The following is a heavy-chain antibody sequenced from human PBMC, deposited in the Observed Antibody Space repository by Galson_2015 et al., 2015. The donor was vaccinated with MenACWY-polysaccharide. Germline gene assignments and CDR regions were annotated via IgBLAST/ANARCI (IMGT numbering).Heavy chain of an antibody. CDR3: AKLSVPYRGSYYYYYGMDV. V-gene: IGHV4-39*01. J-gene: IGHJ6*02. D-gene: IGHD1-26*01. Sequence: SSNYYWGWIRQPPGKGLEWMGSIYYSGSTNYNPSLRSRVTMSVDTSKNQFSLKLSSVTAADTAMYYCAKLSVPYRGSYYYYYGMDVWGQGTTVTVSS. CDR2: IYYSGST. CDR1: SSNYY.